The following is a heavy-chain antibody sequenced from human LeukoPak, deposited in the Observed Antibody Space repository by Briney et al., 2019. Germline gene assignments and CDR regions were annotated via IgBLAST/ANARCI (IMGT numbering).Heavy chain of an antibody. V-gene: IGHV1-2*06. CDR1: GYTFTGND. Sequence: ASVKVSCKASGYTFTGNDIRWMRQAPGQGLEWMGRIIPNSGATNYAQKFQGRVTVTRDTSISTAYMELSRLRSEDTAVYYCARGAAGGLDYWGQGTLVAVSS. CDR3: ARGAAGGLDY. CDR2: IIPNSGAT. J-gene: IGHJ4*02. D-gene: IGHD3-10*01.